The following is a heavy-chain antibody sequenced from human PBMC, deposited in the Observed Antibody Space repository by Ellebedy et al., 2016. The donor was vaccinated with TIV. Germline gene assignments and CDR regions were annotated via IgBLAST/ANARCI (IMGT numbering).Heavy chain of an antibody. D-gene: IGHD6-13*01. J-gene: IGHJ3*02. CDR1: GYTFTGYY. CDR2: INPNSGGT. V-gene: IGHV1-2*04. Sequence: ASVKVSCKASGYTFTGYYLHWARQAPGQGLEWMGWINPNSGGTNYAQKFQGCVTMTRDTSISTAYMELSRLRSDDTAVYYCARGYSSSWLAFDIWGQGTMVTVSS. CDR3: ARGYSSSWLAFDI.